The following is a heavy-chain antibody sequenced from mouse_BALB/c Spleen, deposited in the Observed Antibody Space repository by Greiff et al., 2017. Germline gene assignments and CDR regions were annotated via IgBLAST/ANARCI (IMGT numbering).Heavy chain of an antibody. CDR1: GFSLTSYG. D-gene: IGHD4-1*01. CDR2: IWSGGST. J-gene: IGHJ2*01. CDR3: AKNWDDYFDY. V-gene: IGHV2-2*02. Sequence: VKVVESGPGLVQPSQSLSITCTVSGFSLTSYGVHWVRQSPGKGLEWLGVIWSGGSTDYNAAFISRLSISKDNSKSQVFFKMNSLQANDTAIYYCAKNWDDYFDYWGQGTTLTVSS.